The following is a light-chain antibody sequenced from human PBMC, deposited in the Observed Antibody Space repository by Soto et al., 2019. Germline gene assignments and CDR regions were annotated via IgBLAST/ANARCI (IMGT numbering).Light chain of an antibody. CDR1: QDIRNS. CDR3: QQYENLVT. V-gene: IGKV1-33*01. CDR2: DAS. J-gene: IGKJ5*01. Sequence: IQMTQSPRFLSASFLNTVTISCQASQDIRNSLNWYQQKPGTAPNLLIYDASNLETGVPSRFSGSGSGTDFSFSISSLQHEDIATYYCQQYENLVTFGQGTRLEI.